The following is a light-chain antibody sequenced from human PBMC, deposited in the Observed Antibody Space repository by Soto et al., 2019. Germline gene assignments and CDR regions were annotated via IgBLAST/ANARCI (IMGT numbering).Light chain of an antibody. J-gene: IGKJ4*01. CDR3: HQYGSSPLT. V-gene: IGKV3-20*01. Sequence: EIVLTQSPGTLSLSPGERATLSCRASQSVIGSQLAWYQQKPGQAPSVLIHAASRRATGIPDRFSGSGSGTEFNLSISRLGPEDLAVYYCHQYGSSPLTFVGGTKVEIK. CDR1: QSVIGSQ. CDR2: AAS.